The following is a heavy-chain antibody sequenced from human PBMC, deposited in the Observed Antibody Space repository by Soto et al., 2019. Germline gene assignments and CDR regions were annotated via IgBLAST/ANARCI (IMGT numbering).Heavy chain of an antibody. D-gene: IGHD6-13*01. J-gene: IGHJ4*02. Sequence: SSETLSLTCTVSGGSITSSSYYWGWIRQPPGKGLEWIGNSYFTGNTHYNPSLNSRVTMSVDTSKSQFSLSLTSVTAADTAVYYCARHRTGYSGSWLDYWGQGTLVTV. CDR2: SYFTGNT. CDR3: ARHRTGYSGSWLDY. V-gene: IGHV4-39*01. CDR1: GGSITSSSYY.